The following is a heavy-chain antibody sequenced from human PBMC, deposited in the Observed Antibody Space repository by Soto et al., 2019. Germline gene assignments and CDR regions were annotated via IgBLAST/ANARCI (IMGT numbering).Heavy chain of an antibody. CDR2: ITGGGATT. CDR3: AKVDCGADYCCRLDY. V-gene: IGHV3-23*01. D-gene: IGHD2-21*02. Sequence: EVQLLESGGGLVQPGGSLRLSCAASGFTFRNYAMTWVRQAPGKGLEWVSSITGGGATTYYADPVKGRFTISRDDSKSTLDLQMSSLRAEDTAIYYCAKVDCGADYCCRLDYWGQGALVTVSS. CDR1: GFTFRNYA. J-gene: IGHJ4*02.